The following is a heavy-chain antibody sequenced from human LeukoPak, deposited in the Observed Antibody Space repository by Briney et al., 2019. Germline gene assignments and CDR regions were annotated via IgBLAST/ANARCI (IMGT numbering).Heavy chain of an antibody. D-gene: IGHD1-26*01. J-gene: IGHJ3*02. Sequence: PGGSLRLSCAASGFTFDDYAMHWVRQAPGKGLEWVSGISWNSGSIGYADSVKGRFTISRDNAKNSLYLQMNSLRAEDTALYYCAKGQVGATGPGAFDIRGQGTMVTVSS. CDR2: ISWNSGSI. V-gene: IGHV3-9*01. CDR3: AKGQVGATGPGAFDI. CDR1: GFTFDDYA.